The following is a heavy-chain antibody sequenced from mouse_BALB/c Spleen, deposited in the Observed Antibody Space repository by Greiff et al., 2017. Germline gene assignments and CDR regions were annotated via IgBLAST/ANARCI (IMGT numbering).Heavy chain of an antibody. J-gene: IGHJ1*01. CDR2: ISSGSSTI. V-gene: IGHV5-17*02. CDR3: ARGGFGLYFDV. CDR1: GFTFSSFG. Sequence: EVHLVESGGGLVQPGGSRKLSCAASGFTFSSFGMHWVRQAPEKGLEWVAYISSGSSTIYYADTVKGRFTISRDNPKNTLFLQMTSLRSEDTAMYYCARGGFGLYFDVWGAGTTVTVSS.